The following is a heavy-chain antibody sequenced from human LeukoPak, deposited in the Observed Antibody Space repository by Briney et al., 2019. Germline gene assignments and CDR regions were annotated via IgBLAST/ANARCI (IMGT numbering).Heavy chain of an antibody. CDR2: IYSGGST. V-gene: IGHV3-66*01. CDR1: GFTVSSNY. Sequence: GGSLRLSCAASGFTVSSNYMSWVRQAPGKGLEWVSVIYSGGSTYYADSVKGRFTISRDNSKNTLYLQMNSLRAEDTAVYYCARDWPGADSMGGDYWGQGTLVTVSS. CDR3: ARDWPGADSMGGDY. J-gene: IGHJ4*02. D-gene: IGHD6-19*01.